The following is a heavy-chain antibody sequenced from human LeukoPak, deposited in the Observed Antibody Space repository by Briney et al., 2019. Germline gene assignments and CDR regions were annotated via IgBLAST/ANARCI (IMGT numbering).Heavy chain of an antibody. J-gene: IGHJ4*02. CDR3: ARGLVDGTFDY. D-gene: IGHD2-21*01. CDR1: GGTFSSYA. Sequence: ASVKVSCKASGGTFSSYAISWVRQAPGQGLEWMGWMNPNSGNTGYAQKFQGGVTITRNTSISTAYMELSSLRSEDTAVYYCARGLVDGTFDYWGQGTLVTVSS. CDR2: MNPNSGNT. V-gene: IGHV1-8*03.